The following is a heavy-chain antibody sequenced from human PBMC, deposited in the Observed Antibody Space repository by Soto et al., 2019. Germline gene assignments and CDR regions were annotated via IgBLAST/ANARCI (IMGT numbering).Heavy chain of an antibody. CDR1: GYTFTGYY. Sequence: ASVKVSCKASGYTFTGYYMHWVRQAPGQGLEWMGGIIPIFGTANYAQKFQGRVTITADESTSTAYMELSSLRSEDTAVYYCARDDYALNWFDPWGQGTLVTVSS. CDR3: ARDDYALNWFDP. CDR2: IIPIFGTA. V-gene: IGHV1-69*13. J-gene: IGHJ5*02. D-gene: IGHD3-16*01.